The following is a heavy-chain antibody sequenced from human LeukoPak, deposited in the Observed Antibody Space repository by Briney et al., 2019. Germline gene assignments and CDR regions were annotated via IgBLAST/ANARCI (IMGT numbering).Heavy chain of an antibody. CDR2: IYPGDSDT. D-gene: IGHD3-3*01. V-gene: IGHV5-51*01. J-gene: IGHJ5*02. CDR1: GYSFTSYW. CDR3: ARQRGLRITIFGVDSNWFDP. Sequence: GESLKISCKGSGYSFTSYWIGRVRQMPGKGLELMGIIYPGDSDTRYSPSFQGQVTISADKSISTAYLQWSSLKASDAAMYYCARQRGLRITIFGVDSNWFDPWGQATLVTVSS.